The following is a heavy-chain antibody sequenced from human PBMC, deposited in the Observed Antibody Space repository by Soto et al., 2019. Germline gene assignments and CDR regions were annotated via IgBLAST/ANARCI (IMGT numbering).Heavy chain of an antibody. CDR1: GFMFNTYA. V-gene: IGHV3-30-3*01. D-gene: IGHD3-9*01. J-gene: IGHJ6*02. CDR2: MSPDGSRT. Sequence: QVQLVDSGGGVVQPGRSLRLSCTTSGFMFNTYAMHWVRQAPGKGLEWVAVMSPDGSRTYYADAVKGRFTISRDNSKNTLYLQMNSLRTEDTAVYYCARPGSGYDILTGQYFYYYHAMDVWGQGTTVIVSS. CDR3: ARPGSGYDILTGQYFYYYHAMDV.